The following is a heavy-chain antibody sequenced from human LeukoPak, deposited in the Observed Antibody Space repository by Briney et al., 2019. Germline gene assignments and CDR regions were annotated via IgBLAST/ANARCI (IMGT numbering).Heavy chain of an antibody. CDR1: GYTFTSYD. D-gene: IGHD3-10*01. CDR2: MNPNSGNT. Sequence: ASVKVSCKPSGYTFTSYDINWVRQATGQGLEWMGWMNPNSGNTGYAQKFQGRVTMTRNTSISTAYMELSSLRSEDTAVYYCARVLSWFGELFVYYFDYWGQGTLVTVSS. J-gene: IGHJ4*02. V-gene: IGHV1-8*01. CDR3: ARVLSWFGELFVYYFDY.